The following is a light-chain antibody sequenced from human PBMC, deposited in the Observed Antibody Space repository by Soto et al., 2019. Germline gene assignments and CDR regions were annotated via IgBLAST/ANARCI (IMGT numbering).Light chain of an antibody. Sequence: ELVMTQSSATLSVSPGERATLSCRASQSVRSNLAWYQQKPGQAPRLLVYGASNRATGIPARFSGSGSGTEFTLTISSLQSEDFAVYYCQEYNKWPPLTFGGGTKVDIK. CDR2: GAS. V-gene: IGKV3-15*01. CDR1: QSVRSN. J-gene: IGKJ4*01. CDR3: QEYNKWPPLT.